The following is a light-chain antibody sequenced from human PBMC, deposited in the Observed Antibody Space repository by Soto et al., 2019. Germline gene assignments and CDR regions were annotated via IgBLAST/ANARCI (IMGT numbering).Light chain of an antibody. V-gene: IGLV1-40*01. Sequence: QAVVTQPPSVSAAPGQRVTISCTGSSSNIGAGSDVHWYQQLPGTAPKLLIYSNTNRPSGVPDRFSGSKSGTSASLAIAGLQAGDEADYYCQSYDTILTGSVFGGGTKVTVL. CDR1: SSNIGAGSD. CDR3: QSYDTILTGSV. CDR2: SNT. J-gene: IGLJ3*02.